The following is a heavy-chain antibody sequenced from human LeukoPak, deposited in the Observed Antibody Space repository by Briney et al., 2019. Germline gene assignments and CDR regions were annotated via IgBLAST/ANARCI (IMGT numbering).Heavy chain of an antibody. V-gene: IGHV3-53*01. CDR1: GFTVSSNY. CDR3: AGESSSWYYDY. CDR2: IYSGGST. Sequence: GGSLRLSCAASGFTVSSNYMSWVRQAPGKGLEWVSVIYSGGSTYYADSVKGRFTISRDNSKNTLYLQMNSLRAEDTAVYYCAGESSSWYYDYWGQGTLVTVSS. D-gene: IGHD6-13*01. J-gene: IGHJ4*02.